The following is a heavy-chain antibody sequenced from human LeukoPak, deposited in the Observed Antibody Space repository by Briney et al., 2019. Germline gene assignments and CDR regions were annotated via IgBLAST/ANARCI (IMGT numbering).Heavy chain of an antibody. D-gene: IGHD1-7*01. Sequence: GESLKISCKGSGYSFTNYWIAWVRQMPGKGLEWMGVIYSGDSDTRYNPSFQGQVTISADRSFGTAYLQWGSLKASDSAMYYCARREATTEYFDFWGQGTLVTVSS. CDR2: IYSGDSDT. CDR3: ARREATTEYFDF. CDR1: GYSFTNYW. J-gene: IGHJ4*02. V-gene: IGHV5-51*01.